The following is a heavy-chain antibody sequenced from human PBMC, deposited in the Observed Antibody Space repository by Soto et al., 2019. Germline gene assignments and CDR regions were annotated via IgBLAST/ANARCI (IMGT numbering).Heavy chain of an antibody. CDR3: ARYWGVAVAVTDYYYGMDV. V-gene: IGHV3-21*01. D-gene: IGHD6-19*01. Sequence: GGSMRLSCAASGFTFSSYSMNWVRQAPGKGLEWVSSISSSSSYIYYADSVKGRFTISRDNAKNSLHLQMNSLRAEDTAVYYCARYWGVAVAVTDYYYGMDVWGQGTTVTVSS. CDR1: GFTFSSYS. CDR2: ISSSSSYI. J-gene: IGHJ6*02.